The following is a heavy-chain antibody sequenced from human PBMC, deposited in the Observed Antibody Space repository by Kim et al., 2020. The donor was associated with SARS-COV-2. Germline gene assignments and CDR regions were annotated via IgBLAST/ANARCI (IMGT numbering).Heavy chain of an antibody. CDR3: ARQRSTYDSADY. Sequence: SETLSLTCKISGGSISSYFWTWIRQPPGKGLEWIGYTPYIGSPSYNPALKNRVTISVDSSKNQFSLTLTSVTAADTAVYYCARQRSTYDSADYWGPGMLV. CDR2: TPYIGSP. J-gene: IGHJ4*02. D-gene: IGHD2-2*01. CDR1: GGSISSYF. V-gene: IGHV4-59*08.